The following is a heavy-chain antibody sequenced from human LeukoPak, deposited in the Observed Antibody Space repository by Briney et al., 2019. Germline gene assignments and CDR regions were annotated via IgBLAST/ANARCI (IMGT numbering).Heavy chain of an antibody. J-gene: IGHJ5*02. Sequence: PGGSLRLSCAASGFTFSSYAMSWVRQAPGKGLEWVSAISGSGGSTYYADSVKGRFTISGDNSKNTLYLQMNSLRAEDTAVYYCANFPVGGSYYGWFDPWGQGTLVTVSS. CDR3: ANFPVGGSYYGWFDP. CDR2: ISGSGGST. D-gene: IGHD1-26*01. V-gene: IGHV3-23*01. CDR1: GFTFSSYA.